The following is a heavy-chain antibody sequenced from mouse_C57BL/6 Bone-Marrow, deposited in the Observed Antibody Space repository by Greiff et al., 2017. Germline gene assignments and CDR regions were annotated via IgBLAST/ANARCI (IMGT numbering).Heavy chain of an antibody. Sequence: QVQLQQPGAELVKPGASVKMSCKASGYTFTSYWITWVKQRPGQGLEWIGDIYPGSGSTNYNEKFKSKATLTVDKSSSTAYMQLSSLTSEDSAVYYCARRWLRRRFAYWGQGTLVTVSA. CDR1: GYTFTSYW. CDR3: ARRWLRRRFAY. D-gene: IGHD2-2*01. V-gene: IGHV1-55*01. J-gene: IGHJ3*01. CDR2: IYPGSGST.